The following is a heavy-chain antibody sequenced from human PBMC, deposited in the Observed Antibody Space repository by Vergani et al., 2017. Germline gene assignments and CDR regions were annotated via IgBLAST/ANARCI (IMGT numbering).Heavy chain of an antibody. CDR3: ARDWGPWDIVVVGNY. D-gene: IGHD2-2*01. Sequence: QVQLVESGGGVVQPGRSLRLSCAASGFTFSSYTMHWVRQAPGKGLEGVAVISYDGSNKYYADSVKGRFTISRDNSKNTLYLQMNSLRAEDTAVYYCARDWGPWDIVVVGNYWGQGTLVTVSS. CDR2: ISYDGSNK. J-gene: IGHJ4*02. V-gene: IGHV3-30-3*01. CDR1: GFTFSSYT.